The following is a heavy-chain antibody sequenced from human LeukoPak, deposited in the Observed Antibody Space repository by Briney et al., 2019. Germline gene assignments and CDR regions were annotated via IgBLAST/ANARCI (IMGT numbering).Heavy chain of an antibody. CDR1: GGTFISYA. D-gene: IGHD1-7*01. CDR3: ASSLTGTTLAGNNWFDP. Sequence: ASVTVSCKASGGTFISYAISWVRQAPGQGLEWMGGIIPIFGTANYAQKFQGRVTITTDESTSTAYMELSSLRSEDTAVYYCASSLTGTTLAGNNWFDPWGQETLVTVSS. J-gene: IGHJ5*02. V-gene: IGHV1-69*05. CDR2: IIPIFGTA.